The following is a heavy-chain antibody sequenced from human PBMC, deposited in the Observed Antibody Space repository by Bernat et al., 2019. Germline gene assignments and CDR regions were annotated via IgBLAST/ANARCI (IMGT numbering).Heavy chain of an antibody. Sequence: EVQLLESGGGLVQPGGSLRLSCAASGFTFSSYAMSWVHQAPGKGLEWVSAISVSGGSTYYAGSVKGRFTISRDNAKNTLYLQMNSLRAEDTAVYYCAKDRVGWELLPFDYWGQGTLVTVSS. CDR1: GFTFSSYA. D-gene: IGHD1-26*01. V-gene: IGHV3-23*01. J-gene: IGHJ4*02. CDR3: AKDRVGWELLPFDY. CDR2: ISVSGGST.